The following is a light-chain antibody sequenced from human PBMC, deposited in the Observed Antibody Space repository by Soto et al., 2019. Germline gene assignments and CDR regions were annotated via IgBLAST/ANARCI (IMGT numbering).Light chain of an antibody. CDR1: SSDVGGYNY. Sequence: QSALTQPASVSGSPGQSITSSCTGTSSDVGGYNYVSWYQQHPGKAPKLMIYDVTNRPSGVSNRFSGSKSGNTASLTISGLQAEDEADYSCGSYRSTTAVFGTGTKLTVL. J-gene: IGLJ1*01. CDR3: GSYRSTTAV. V-gene: IGLV2-14*01. CDR2: DVT.